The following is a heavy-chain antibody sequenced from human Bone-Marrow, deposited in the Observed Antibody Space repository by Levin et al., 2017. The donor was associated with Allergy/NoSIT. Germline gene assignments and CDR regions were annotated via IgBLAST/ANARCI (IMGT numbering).Heavy chain of an antibody. CDR3: SRVGWSRNGGSYSAYYFDY. D-gene: IGHD2-15*01. Sequence: SETLSLNCSVSGGSMSGYYWSWIRQPPGKGLEWIAYIYYNGNTISSPSLKSRVTISVDMSKKQFSLKFTSVTAADTALYYCSRVGWSRNGGSYSAYYFDYWGQGTLVTVSS. CDR2: IYYNGNT. J-gene: IGHJ4*02. V-gene: IGHV4-59*01. CDR1: GGSMSGYY.